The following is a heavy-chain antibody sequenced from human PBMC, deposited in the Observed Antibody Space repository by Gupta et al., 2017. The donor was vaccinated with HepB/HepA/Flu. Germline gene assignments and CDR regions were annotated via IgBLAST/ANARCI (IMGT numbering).Heavy chain of an antibody. Sequence: QVTLRESGPALVKPSQTLTLTCTFSGFSLNTNGMCVTWMRQPPGKALEWLARIDWDGDTYFNTSLRTRLTISKDTSKNQVVLTMANMDPVDTATYFCARILGSTQGLVFGGQGSLVTVSS. CDR3: ARILGSTQGLVF. CDR2: IDWDGDT. V-gene: IGHV2-70*15. J-gene: IGHJ4*02. D-gene: IGHD2-15*01. CDR1: GFSLNTNGMC.